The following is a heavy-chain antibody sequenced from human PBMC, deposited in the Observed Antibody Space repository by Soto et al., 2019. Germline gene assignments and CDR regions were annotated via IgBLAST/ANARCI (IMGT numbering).Heavy chain of an antibody. V-gene: IGHV3-30*18. Sequence: PVGSLRLSCAASGFTFSSYGMHWVRQAPGKGLEWVAVISYDGSNKYYADSVKGRFTISRDNSKNTLYLQMNSLRAEDTAVYYCAKAGRSSSWSFGDYYYGMDVWGQGTTVTVSS. D-gene: IGHD6-13*01. CDR3: AKAGRSSSWSFGDYYYGMDV. CDR2: ISYDGSNK. CDR1: GFTFSSYG. J-gene: IGHJ6*02.